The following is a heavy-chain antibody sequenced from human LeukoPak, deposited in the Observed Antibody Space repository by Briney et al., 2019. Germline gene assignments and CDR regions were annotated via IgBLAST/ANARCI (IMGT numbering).Heavy chain of an antibody. CDR3: AKGLDYYGSGSYLDY. J-gene: IGHJ4*02. CDR1: GFTFDDYA. D-gene: IGHD3-10*01. CDR2: ISWNSGSI. V-gene: IGHV3-9*01. Sequence: PGGSLRLSCAASGFTFDDYAMHWVRQAPGKGLEWVSGISWNSGSIGYADSVKGRFTISRDNAKNSLYLQMNSLRVEDTALYYCAKGLDYYGSGSYLDYWGQGTLVTVSS.